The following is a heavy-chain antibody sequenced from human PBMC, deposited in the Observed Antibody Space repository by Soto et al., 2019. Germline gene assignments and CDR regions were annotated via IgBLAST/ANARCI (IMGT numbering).Heavy chain of an antibody. CDR2: IYWDDDK. CDR1: GFSLSTSGVG. Sequence: SGPTLVNPTQTLTLTCTFSGFSLSTSGVGVGWIRQPPGKALEWLALIYWDDDKRYSPSLKSRLTITKDTSKNQVVLTMTNMDPVDTATYYCARRYAAAAGPDAFDIWGQGTMVTVSS. V-gene: IGHV2-5*02. D-gene: IGHD6-13*01. CDR3: ARRYAAAAGPDAFDI. J-gene: IGHJ3*02.